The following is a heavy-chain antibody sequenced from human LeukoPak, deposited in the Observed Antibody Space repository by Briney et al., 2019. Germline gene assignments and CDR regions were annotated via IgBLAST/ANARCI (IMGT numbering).Heavy chain of an antibody. V-gene: IGHV3-9*01. Sequence: PGGSLRLSCAASGFTFDDYAMHWGRQAPGKGLEWVSGISWNSGSIGYADSVKGRFTISRDNAKNSLYLQMNRLRAEDTALYYCAKGGGQWLVRNWFDHWGQGTLVTVSS. D-gene: IGHD6-19*01. CDR1: GFTFDDYA. CDR3: AKGGGQWLVRNWFDH. CDR2: ISWNSGSI. J-gene: IGHJ5*02.